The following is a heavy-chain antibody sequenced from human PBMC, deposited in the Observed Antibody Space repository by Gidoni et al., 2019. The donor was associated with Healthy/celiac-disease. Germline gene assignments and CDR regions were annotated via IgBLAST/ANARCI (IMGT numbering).Heavy chain of an antibody. D-gene: IGHD3-3*01. Sequence: QVQLVESGGGVVQPGRSLRLSCAASGFTFSSYGMHWGRQATGKGLEWVAVISYDGSNKYYADAVKGRFTISRDNSKNTLYLQMNSLRAEDTAVYYCAKDDFFWGQGTLVTVSS. J-gene: IGHJ4*02. CDR1: GFTFSSYG. CDR2: ISYDGSNK. CDR3: AKDDFF. V-gene: IGHV3-30*18.